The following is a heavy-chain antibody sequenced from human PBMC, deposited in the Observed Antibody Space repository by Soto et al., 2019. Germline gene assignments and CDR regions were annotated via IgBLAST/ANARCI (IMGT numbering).Heavy chain of an antibody. D-gene: IGHD4-17*01. V-gene: IGHV3-33*01. CDR3: ARPRTTVVTPLDAFDI. CDR1: GFSFSNYG. Sequence: QAQLVESGGGVVQPGRPLRLSCAASGFSFSNYGMHWVRQAPGKGLEWVALIWLDGSNENYADFVKGRVTISRDNFKNTLYLQMNSLRAEDTAVYYCARPRTTVVTPLDAFDIWGQGTMVTVSS. J-gene: IGHJ3*02. CDR2: IWLDGSNE.